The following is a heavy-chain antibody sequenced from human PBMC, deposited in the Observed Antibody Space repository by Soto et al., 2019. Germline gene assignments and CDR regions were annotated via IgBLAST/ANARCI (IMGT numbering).Heavy chain of an antibody. CDR2: IYYSGGT. Sequence: QVQLQESGPGLVKPSQTLSLTCTVSGGSISSGDYYWSWIRQPPGKGLEWIGYIYYSGGTYYNPSLQSRVTISVDTSKNQFSLKLSSVTAADTAVYYCARDHAELGYCSGGSCYGIDYWGQGTLVTVSS. D-gene: IGHD2-15*01. V-gene: IGHV4-30-4*01. J-gene: IGHJ4*02. CDR3: ARDHAELGYCSGGSCYGIDY. CDR1: GGSISSGDYY.